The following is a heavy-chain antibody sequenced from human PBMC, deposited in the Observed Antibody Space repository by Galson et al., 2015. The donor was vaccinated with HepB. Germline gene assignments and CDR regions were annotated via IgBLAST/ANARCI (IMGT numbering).Heavy chain of an antibody. CDR2: INHSGST. J-gene: IGHJ5*02. V-gene: IGHV4-34*01. D-gene: IGHD6-19*01. Sequence: ETLSLTCAVYGGSFSGYYWSWIRQPPGKGLEWIGEINHSGSTNYNPSLKSRATISVDTSKNQFSLKLSSVTAADTAVYYCASRFQAVARQRLGWFDPWGQGTLVTVSS. CDR3: ASRFQAVARQRLGWFDP. CDR1: GGSFSGYY.